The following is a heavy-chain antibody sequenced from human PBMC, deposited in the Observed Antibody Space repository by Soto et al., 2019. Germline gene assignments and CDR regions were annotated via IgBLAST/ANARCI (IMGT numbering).Heavy chain of an antibody. Sequence: TLSLTCTVSGGSIRNVYWSWIRQAPGKGLEWIGFIFHSGNAKYNPSLKSRVTISVDTSKNQFSLSLDSVTAADTAVYFCARAHAPTLPFDYWGQGTLVTVSS. CDR1: GGSIRNVY. V-gene: IGHV4-59*01. CDR3: ARAHAPTLPFDY. D-gene: IGHD2-15*01. J-gene: IGHJ4*01. CDR2: IFHSGNA.